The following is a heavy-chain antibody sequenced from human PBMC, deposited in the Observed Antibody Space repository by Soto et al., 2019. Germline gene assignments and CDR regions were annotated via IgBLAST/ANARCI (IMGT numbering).Heavy chain of an antibody. Sequence: PGESLKISCKGSGYSFAGYWNTWVRQKPGKGLEWMGRIDPSDSQTYYSPSFQGQVTISVDKSITTAYLQWSSLKASDTAMYYCARGYCTATVCDPWFDHWGQGTLVTVSS. CDR3: ARGYCTATVCDPWFDH. CDR2: IDPSDSQT. CDR1: GYSFAGYW. J-gene: IGHJ5*02. V-gene: IGHV5-10-1*04. D-gene: IGHD2-8*02.